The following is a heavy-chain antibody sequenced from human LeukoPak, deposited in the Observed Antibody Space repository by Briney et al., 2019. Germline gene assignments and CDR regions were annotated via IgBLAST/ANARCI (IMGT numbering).Heavy chain of an antibody. D-gene: IGHD3-3*01. Sequence: PSETLSLTCTVSGGSISSSSYCWGWIRQPPGKGLEWIGSIYYSGSTYYNPSLKSRVTISVDASKNQFSLKLSSVTAADTAVYYCARLASPDFWSGYYPTVVDYWGQGTLVTVSS. CDR3: ARLASPDFWSGYYPTVVDY. V-gene: IGHV4-39*01. CDR2: IYYSGST. J-gene: IGHJ4*02. CDR1: GGSISSSSYC.